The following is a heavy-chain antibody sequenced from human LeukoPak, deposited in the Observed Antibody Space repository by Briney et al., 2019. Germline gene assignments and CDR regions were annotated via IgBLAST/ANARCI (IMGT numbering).Heavy chain of an antibody. V-gene: IGHV3-23*01. CDR2: MSGSGGMT. CDR3: AKGPFFYYDASGYNYFDF. J-gene: IGHJ4*02. Sequence: PGGSMRLSCAASGFTFSSYAMSWVRQAPGKGLEWVSAMSGSGGMTYSADSVKGRFTISRDNSKKTLYLQMNSLRAEDTAVYYCAKGPFFYYDASGYNYFDFWGQGTLVTVSS. D-gene: IGHD3-22*01. CDR1: GFTFSSYA.